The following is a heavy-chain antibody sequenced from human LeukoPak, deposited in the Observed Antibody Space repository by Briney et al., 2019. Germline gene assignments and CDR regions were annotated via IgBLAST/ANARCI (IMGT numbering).Heavy chain of an antibody. V-gene: IGHV2-70*01. D-gene: IGHD6-19*01. CDR3: ARSIEAVAGSYYFDY. Sequence: ESSPALVKPTQTLTLTCTFSGFSLSTSGMCVSWIRQPPGKALEWLALIDWDDDKYYSTSLKTRLTISKDTSKNQVVLTMTNMDPVDTATYYCARSIEAVAGSYYFDYWGQGTLVTVSS. J-gene: IGHJ4*02. CDR1: GFSLSTSGMC. CDR2: IDWDDDK.